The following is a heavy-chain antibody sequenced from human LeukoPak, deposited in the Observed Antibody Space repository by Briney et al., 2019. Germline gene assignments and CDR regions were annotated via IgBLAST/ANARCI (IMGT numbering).Heavy chain of an antibody. J-gene: IGHJ4*02. Sequence: GGSLRLSCAASGFTFSTYWRHWVPQTPGRGLVWVSRINSDGRSTTYADSVKGRFTISRDNAKNTLYLQMNSLRAEDTAVYYCARGTVTAPDYWGQGTLVTVSS. CDR1: GFTFSTYW. CDR3: ARGTVTAPDY. V-gene: IGHV3-74*01. D-gene: IGHD4-17*01. CDR2: INSDGRST.